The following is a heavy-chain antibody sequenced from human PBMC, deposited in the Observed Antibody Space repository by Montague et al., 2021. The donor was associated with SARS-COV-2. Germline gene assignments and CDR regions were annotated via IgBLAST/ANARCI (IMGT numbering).Heavy chain of an antibody. Sequence: SETLSLTCTVSGDSISSSSYDWGWIRRPPGKGLEWIGHISYHGNTNYNLSLKSRVTISIDTSRNQFSLKVSSVTATDTAIYYCARRLDYWDSSGQRRHFDYWGQGTLVTVSS. CDR2: ISYHGNT. J-gene: IGHJ4*02. D-gene: IGHD3-22*01. V-gene: IGHV4-39*01. CDR1: GDSISSSSYD. CDR3: ARRLDYWDSSGQRRHFDY.